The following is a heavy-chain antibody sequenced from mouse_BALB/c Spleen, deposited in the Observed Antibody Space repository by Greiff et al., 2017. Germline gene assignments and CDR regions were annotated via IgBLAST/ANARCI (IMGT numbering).Heavy chain of an antibody. CDR2: INPGSGGT. CDR3: ARSPGSAMDY. CDR1: GYAFTNYL. V-gene: IGHV1-54*01. Sequence: VQLHQSGAELVRPGTSVKVSCKASGYAFTNYLIEWVKQRPGQGLEWIGVINPGSGGTNYNEKFKGKATLTADKSSSTAYMQLSSLTSDDSAVYFCARSPGSAMDYWGQGTSVTVSS. D-gene: IGHD4-1*01. J-gene: IGHJ4*01.